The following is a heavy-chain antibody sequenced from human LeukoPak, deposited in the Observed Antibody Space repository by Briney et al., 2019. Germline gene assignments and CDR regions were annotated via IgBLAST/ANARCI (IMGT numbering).Heavy chain of an antibody. CDR1: GFIFSNYG. D-gene: IGHD1-26*01. CDR3: AKDRSYRRVGSTLD. CDR2: ISYDGGNE. J-gene: IGHJ4*02. V-gene: IGHV3-30*18. Sequence: GGSLPVSCAASGFIFSNYGMHWVRQAPGKGLEWVAVISYDGGNEYYADSVKGRFTISRDNSKNTLYLQMNSLRTEDTAVYYCAKDRSYRRVGSTLDWGQGALVTVSS.